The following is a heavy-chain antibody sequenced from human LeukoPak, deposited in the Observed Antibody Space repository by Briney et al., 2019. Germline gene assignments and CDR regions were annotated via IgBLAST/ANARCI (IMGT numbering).Heavy chain of an antibody. CDR3: ARGRLNYNSDGYYDNPHLDY. J-gene: IGHJ4*02. D-gene: IGHD3-22*01. V-gene: IGHV1-46*01. Sequence: GASVKVSCKASGYIFTTYYMHWLRQAPGQGPEWMGIINPRGGSTDYAQKFQGRVTMARDTSTSTVYMELSSLRSEDTAVYYCARGRLNYNSDGYYDNPHLDYWGQGTLVTVSS. CDR1: GYIFTTYY. CDR2: INPRGGST.